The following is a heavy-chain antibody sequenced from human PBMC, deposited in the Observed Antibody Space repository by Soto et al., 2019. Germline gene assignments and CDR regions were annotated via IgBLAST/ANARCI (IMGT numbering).Heavy chain of an antibody. J-gene: IGHJ4*02. Sequence: ASVKVSCKASGYTFTGYYMHWVRQAPGQGLEWMGWINPNSGGTNYAQKLQGRVTMTTDTSTSTAYMELRSLRSDDTAVYYCARGRAPHYYDSSGYYYRPFDYWGQGTLVTVSS. CDR3: ARGRAPHYYDSSGYYYRPFDY. V-gene: IGHV1-2*02. D-gene: IGHD3-22*01. CDR1: GYTFTGYY. CDR2: INPNSGGT.